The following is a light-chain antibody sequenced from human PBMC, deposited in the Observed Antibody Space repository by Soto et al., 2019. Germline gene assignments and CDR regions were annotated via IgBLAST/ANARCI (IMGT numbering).Light chain of an antibody. CDR1: SSDVGSYNR. V-gene: IGLV2-18*02. Sequence: QSALTQPPSVSGSPGQSVTISCTGTSSDVGSYNRVSWYQQPPGTAPKLMIYEVSNRPSGVPDRFSGSKSGNTASLTISVLQAEDEADYYCSSYTSSSTLVFGGGTKLTVL. J-gene: IGLJ2*01. CDR3: SSYTSSSTLV. CDR2: EVS.